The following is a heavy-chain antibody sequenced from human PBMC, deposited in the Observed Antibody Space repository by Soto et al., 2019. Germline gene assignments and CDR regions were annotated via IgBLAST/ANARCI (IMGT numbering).Heavy chain of an antibody. J-gene: IGHJ6*02. V-gene: IGHV3-7*05. CDR1: GFTFSDYW. CDR3: ARVRRDDNTGFAMDV. CDR2: TKRDGSEK. Sequence: EVQLVESGGDLVQPGGSLRLSCASSGFTFSDYWMSWVRQTPGRGLEWVADTKRDGSEKSYVDAVKGRFTISRDNAKNSLFLQMNSLTAEDTAVYYCARVRRDDNTGFAMDVWGQGTTVTVSS. D-gene: IGHD1-1*01.